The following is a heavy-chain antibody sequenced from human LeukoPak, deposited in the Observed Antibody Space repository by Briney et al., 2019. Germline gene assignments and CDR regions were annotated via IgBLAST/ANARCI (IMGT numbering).Heavy chain of an antibody. Sequence: PSETLSLTCTVSGGSISSYYWSWIRQPPGKGLEWIGYIYYSGSTNYNPSLKSRVTISVDTSKNQFSLKLSSVTAADTAVYYCARGRFGDRKLPVDYWGQGTLVTVSS. J-gene: IGHJ4*02. CDR3: ARGRFGDRKLPVDY. CDR1: GGSISSYY. V-gene: IGHV4-59*01. D-gene: IGHD3-10*01. CDR2: IYYSGST.